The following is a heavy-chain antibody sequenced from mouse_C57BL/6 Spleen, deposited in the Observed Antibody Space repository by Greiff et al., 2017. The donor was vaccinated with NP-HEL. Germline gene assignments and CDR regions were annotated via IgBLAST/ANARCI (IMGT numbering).Heavy chain of an antibody. CDR1: GYTFTDYE. J-gene: IGHJ4*01. V-gene: IGHV1-15*01. D-gene: IGHD1-1*01. CDR2: IDPETGGT. CDR3: TRGISTTVVAPDAMDY. Sequence: VQLQQSGAELVRPGASVTLSCKASGYTFTDYEMHWVKQTPVHGLEWIGAIDPETGGTAYNQKFKGKAILTADKSSSTAYMELRSLTSEDSAVYYGTRGISTTVVAPDAMDYWGQGTSVTVSS.